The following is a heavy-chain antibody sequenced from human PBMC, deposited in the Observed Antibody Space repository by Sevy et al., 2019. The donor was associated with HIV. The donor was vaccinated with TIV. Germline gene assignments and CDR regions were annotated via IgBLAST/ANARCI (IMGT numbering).Heavy chain of an antibody. CDR3: GRDQYYDVLTGLYAIDV. V-gene: IGHV4-61*01. D-gene: IGHD3-9*01. Sequence: SETLSLTCSVSAMSVSSANDYWTWIRQPPGKGLEWIGHVFYFGSTNYNPSLKSRVTISLDTSKRQFSLMLTSVTAADTAVYYCGRDQYYDVLTGLYAIDVWGQGTTVTVSS. J-gene: IGHJ6*02. CDR1: AMSVSSANDY. CDR2: VFYFGST.